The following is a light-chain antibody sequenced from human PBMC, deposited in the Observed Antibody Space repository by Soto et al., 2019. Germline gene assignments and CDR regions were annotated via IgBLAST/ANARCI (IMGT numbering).Light chain of an antibody. CDR3: AGWDASLNGYV. J-gene: IGLJ1*01. Sequence: QSVLTQPPSASGTPGQRGTISCSGSSSNIGSKTVNWYQQLPGTVPKLLIYNSYQRPSGVPDRFSGSKSGTSASLAISGLQSEDAADYYCAGWDASLNGYVFGAGTKLTV. V-gene: IGLV1-44*01. CDR1: SSNIGSKT. CDR2: NSY.